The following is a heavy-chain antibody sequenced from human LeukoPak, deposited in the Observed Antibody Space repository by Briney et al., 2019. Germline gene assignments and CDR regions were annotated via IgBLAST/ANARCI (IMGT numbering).Heavy chain of an antibody. Sequence: GGSLRLSCAASEFSFSSYGMHWVRQAPGKGLEWVANIKQDGSEKYYVDSVKGRFTISRDNAKNSLYLQMNSLRAEDTAVYYCAREGIAAAGLWGQGTMVTVSS. CDR2: IKQDGSEK. V-gene: IGHV3-7*01. CDR3: AREGIAAAGL. D-gene: IGHD6-13*01. CDR1: EFSFSSYG. J-gene: IGHJ3*01.